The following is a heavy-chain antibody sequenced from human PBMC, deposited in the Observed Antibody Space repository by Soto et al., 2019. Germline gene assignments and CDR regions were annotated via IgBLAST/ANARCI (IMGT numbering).Heavy chain of an antibody. D-gene: IGHD3-10*01. J-gene: IGHJ3*02. CDR2: ISGNGDTT. Sequence: EVQLLESGGGLVQPGGSLRLSCAASGFRFSGYAMNWVRQAPGKGLEWVSVISGNGDTTFYADSVKGRLTISRDNSRNTLDLQMNSLRAEDTAVYYCAKKSYCCAGDRGPLDIWGQGTMVTVSS. V-gene: IGHV3-23*01. CDR1: GFRFSGYA. CDR3: AKKSYCCAGDRGPLDI.